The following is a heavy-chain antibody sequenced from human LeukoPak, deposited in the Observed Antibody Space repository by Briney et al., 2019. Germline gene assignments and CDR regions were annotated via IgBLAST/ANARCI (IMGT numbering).Heavy chain of an antibody. V-gene: IGHV3-23*01. CDR3: ARDREYGSGSYIPYYYYGMDV. J-gene: IGHJ6*02. CDR1: GFTFSSYA. CDR2: LSGSGGST. Sequence: GRSLRLSCAASGFTFSSYAMSWVRQAPGKGLEGVSALSGSGGSTYYADYVKSRFTISRDNSKNTLYLQMNSLRAEDTAVYYCARDREYGSGSYIPYYYYGMDVWGQGTTVTVSS. D-gene: IGHD3-10*01.